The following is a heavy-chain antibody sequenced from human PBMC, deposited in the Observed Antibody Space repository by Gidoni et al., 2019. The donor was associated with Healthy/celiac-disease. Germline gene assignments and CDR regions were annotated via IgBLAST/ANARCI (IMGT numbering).Heavy chain of an antibody. D-gene: IGHD4-17*01. CDR2: IDWDDDK. J-gene: IGHJ6*02. CDR1: GFSLSTSGMC. CDR3: ARSYGDYAYYYYGMDV. Sequence: QVTLRESGPALVKPTQTLTLTCTFSGFSLSTSGMCVSWIRQPPGKALEWLALIDWDDDKYYSTSLKTRLTISKDTSKNQVVLTMTNMDPVDTATYYCARSYGDYAYYYYGMDVWGQGTTVTVS. V-gene: IGHV2-70*01.